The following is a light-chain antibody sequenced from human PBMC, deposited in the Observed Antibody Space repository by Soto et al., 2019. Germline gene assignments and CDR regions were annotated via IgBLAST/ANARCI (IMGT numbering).Light chain of an antibody. CDR3: SSYTTSSTV. CDR2: EVS. CDR1: SSDVGGYNY. Sequence: QSVLTQPASVSGSPGQSITISCTGTSSDVGGYNYVSWYQQHPGKAPQLMIYEVSNRPSGVSNRFSGSKSGNTASLTISGLQAEDEADYYCSSYTTSSTVFGTGTKLTVL. V-gene: IGLV2-14*01. J-gene: IGLJ1*01.